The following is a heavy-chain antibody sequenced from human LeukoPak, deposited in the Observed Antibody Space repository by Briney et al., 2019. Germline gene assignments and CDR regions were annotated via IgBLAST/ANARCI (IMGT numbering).Heavy chain of an antibody. CDR1: GGSFSSGSYY. V-gene: IGHV4-61*02. J-gene: IGHJ3*02. D-gene: IGHD1-26*01. CDR2: IYTSGST. CDR3: ARDISWGATDAFDI. Sequence: SETLSLTCSVSGGSFSSGSYYWSWIRQPAGKGLEWIGRIYTSGSTNYNPSLKSRVTMSVDTSKNQFSLKLSSVTAADTAVYYCARDISWGATDAFDIWGQGTMVTVSS.